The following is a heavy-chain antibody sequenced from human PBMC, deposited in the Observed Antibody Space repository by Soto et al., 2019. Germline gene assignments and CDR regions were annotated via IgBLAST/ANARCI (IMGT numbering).Heavy chain of an antibody. CDR3: ARWDDYGASDQSHFAH. Sequence: QVQLVQSGPEVQKPGASLKVSCKASGYTFTASGISWVRQAPGQGLEWMGWTSIYNGHTEYSPKFLGRVVMTTDTSADTAFLELRSLRPDDAALYYCARWDDYGASDQSHFAHWGQETLITVCS. CDR1: GYTFTASG. J-gene: IGHJ4*02. D-gene: IGHD4-17*01. V-gene: IGHV1-18*01. CDR2: TSIYNGHT.